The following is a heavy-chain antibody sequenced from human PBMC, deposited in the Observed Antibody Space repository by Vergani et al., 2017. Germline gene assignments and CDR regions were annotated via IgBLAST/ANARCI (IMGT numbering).Heavy chain of an antibody. CDR1: GGSISSAGYY. J-gene: IGHJ6*03. CDR3: ARSPAAMEGSYYYYYYMDV. Sequence: QVQLQESGPGLVKPSQTLSLTCTVSGGSISSAGYYWSWIRQHPGKGLEWFGYIFYSGSTYYNPSLKSRITISVDTSKNQFSLKLSSVTAADTAVYYCARSPAAMEGSYYYYYYMDVWGKGITVTVSS. V-gene: IGHV4-31*03. D-gene: IGHD2-2*01. CDR2: IFYSGST.